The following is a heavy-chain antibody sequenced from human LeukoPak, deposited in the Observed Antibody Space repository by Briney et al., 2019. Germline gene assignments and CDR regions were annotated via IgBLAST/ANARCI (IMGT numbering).Heavy chain of an antibody. CDR3: ARGRTYCSSTSRYTGYFDY. J-gene: IGHJ4*02. CDR1: GGTFSSYA. V-gene: IGHV1-69*05. D-gene: IGHD2-2*02. Sequence: VASVKVSCKASGGTFSSYAISWVRQAPGQGLEWMGGIIPIFGTANYAQKFQGRVTITTDESTSTAYMELSSLRSEDTAVYYCARGRTYCSSTSRYTGYFDYWGQGTLVTVSS. CDR2: IIPIFGTA.